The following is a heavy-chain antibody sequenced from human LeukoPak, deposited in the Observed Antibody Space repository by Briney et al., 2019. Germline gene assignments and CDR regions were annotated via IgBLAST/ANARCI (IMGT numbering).Heavy chain of an antibody. D-gene: IGHD6-19*01. V-gene: IGHV3-23*01. J-gene: IGHJ4*02. CDR1: GFTFSTYD. CDR2: ISGSGGST. CDR3: AKDLAAVPGNKYFAY. Sequence: PGGSLRLPCAASGFTFSTYDMTWVRQAPGKGLEWVSSISGSGGSTYYADSVKGRFTTSRDNSKNTLYLQMNGLRAEDTAVYYCAKDLAAVPGNKYFAYWGQGTLVTVSS.